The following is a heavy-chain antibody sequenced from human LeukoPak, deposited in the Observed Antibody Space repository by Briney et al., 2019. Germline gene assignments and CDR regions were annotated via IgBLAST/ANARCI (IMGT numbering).Heavy chain of an antibody. CDR2: IYPGDSDT. V-gene: IGHV5-51*01. Sequence: GESLKISCKGSGYSFSRYWIGWVRQMPGKGLEWMGIIYPGDSDTRYSPSFQGQVIISADKSISTAYLQWSSLKASDTAMYYCARVIVRYSGYDYWFDPWGQGTLVTVSS. D-gene: IGHD5-12*01. CDR3: ARVIVRYSGYDYWFDP. CDR1: GYSFSRYW. J-gene: IGHJ5*02.